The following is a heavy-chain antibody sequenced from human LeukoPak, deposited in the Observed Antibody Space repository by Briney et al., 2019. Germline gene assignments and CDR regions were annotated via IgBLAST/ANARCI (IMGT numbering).Heavy chain of an antibody. D-gene: IGHD4-17*01. J-gene: IGHJ4*02. V-gene: IGHV3-74*01. CDR1: GFTFSSYW. CDR3: ARDSDYGSLFDY. Sequence: GGSLRLSCAASGFTFSSYWMHWVRQAPGKGLVWVSRINGDGSSTTYADSVKGRFTISRDNAKNSLYLQMNSLRAEDTAVYYCARDSDYGSLFDYWGQGTLVTVSS. CDR2: INGDGSST.